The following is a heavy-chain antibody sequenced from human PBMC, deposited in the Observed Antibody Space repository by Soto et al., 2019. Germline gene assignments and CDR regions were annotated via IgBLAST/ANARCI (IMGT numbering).Heavy chain of an antibody. CDR1: GGSVSSVSYY. Sequence: PSETLSLTCTVSGGSVSSVSYYWSWIRQPPGKGLEWIGYIYYSGSTNYNPSLKSRVTMSVDTSKNQFSLKLSSVTAADTAVYYCARYCSIVTCHGFDTWGQGTLVTVSS. D-gene: IGHD2-2*01. V-gene: IGHV4-61*01. CDR3: ARYCSIVTCHGFDT. J-gene: IGHJ5*02. CDR2: IYYSGST.